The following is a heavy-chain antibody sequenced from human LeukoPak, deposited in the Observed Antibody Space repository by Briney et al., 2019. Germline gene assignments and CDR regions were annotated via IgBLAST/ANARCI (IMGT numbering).Heavy chain of an antibody. V-gene: IGHV4-59*01. CDR2: IYYSAST. CDR1: GGSISSYY. J-gene: IGHJ3*02. CDR3: ARDSRGAFDI. Sequence: PSETLSLTCTVSGGSISSYYWSWIRQPPGKGLEWIGYIYYSASTNYNPSLKSRVTISVDTSKNQFSLKLSSVTAADTAVYYCARDSRGAFDIWGQGTMVTVSS.